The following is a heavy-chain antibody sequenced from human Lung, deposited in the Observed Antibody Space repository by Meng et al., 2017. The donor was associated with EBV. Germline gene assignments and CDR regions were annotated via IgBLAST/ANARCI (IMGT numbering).Heavy chain of an antibody. Sequence: EVQVMESGGGLVQPGGSLRLSCAASGFTLSTYWVHWVRQAPGKGLVWVSRINTDGSVINYADSVKGRFTISRDNAKNTVYLQMNNLRAEDTAVYYCAKDCFGDKDSWGQGPLVTVAS. J-gene: IGHJ4*02. D-gene: IGHD2-21*01. CDR1: GFTLSTYW. CDR2: INTDGSVI. V-gene: IGHV3-74*01. CDR3: AKDCFGDKDS.